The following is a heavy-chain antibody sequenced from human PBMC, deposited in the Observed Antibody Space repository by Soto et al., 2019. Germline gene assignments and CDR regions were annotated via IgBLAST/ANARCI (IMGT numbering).Heavy chain of an antibody. Sequence: GGSLRLSCAASRFTFSDYRMNWVRQAPGKGLEWVSYISSCGETIYYADSVRGRFTISRDNAKNSLFLQMNSLREEDTAVYYCATESPSSQWLPTRYFAYWGQGTLVTVSS. V-gene: IGHV3-48*02. CDR1: RFTFSDYR. D-gene: IGHD6-19*01. J-gene: IGHJ4*02. CDR3: ATESPSSQWLPTRYFAY. CDR2: ISSCGETI.